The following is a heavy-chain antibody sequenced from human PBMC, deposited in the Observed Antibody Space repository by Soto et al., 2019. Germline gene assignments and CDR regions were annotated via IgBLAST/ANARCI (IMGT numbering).Heavy chain of an antibody. CDR1: GFTFSSYA. V-gene: IGHV3-23*01. CDR3: AKDQYCTNGVCYTAYYFDY. D-gene: IGHD2-8*01. J-gene: IGHJ4*02. CDR2: ISGSGGST. Sequence: EVQLLESGGGLVQPGGSLRLSCAASGFTFSSYAMSWVRQAPGKGLEWVSAISGSGGSTYYADSVKGRFTISRDNSKNTLYLQMNSLRAEDTAVYYCAKDQYCTNGVCYTAYYFDYWGQGPLVTVSS.